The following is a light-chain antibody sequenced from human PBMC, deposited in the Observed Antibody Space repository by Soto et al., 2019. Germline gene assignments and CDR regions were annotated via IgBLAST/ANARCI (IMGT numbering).Light chain of an antibody. CDR2: AAS. Sequence: DIQMTQSPSSLSASVGDRVTITCRASQSINSYLNWYQQKPGKAPNLLIYAASSLESGVPSRFSGSGSGRDFTLTISSLQPEDFATYYCQQSYSTPRTFGQGTKVEI. CDR3: QQSYSTPRT. V-gene: IGKV1-39*01. J-gene: IGKJ1*01. CDR1: QSINSY.